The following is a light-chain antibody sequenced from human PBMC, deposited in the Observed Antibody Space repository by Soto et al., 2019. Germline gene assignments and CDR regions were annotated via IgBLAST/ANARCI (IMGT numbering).Light chain of an antibody. J-gene: IGLJ1*01. CDR3: AAWDDSLNGYV. Sequence: SVLTQPPSASGTTGQRVTISCSGSSPNIGSNTVNWYQQLPGTAPKLLIYSNNQRPSGVPDRFSGSKSGTSASLAINGPQSEDEADYYGAAWDDSLNGYVFGTGTKVTVL. V-gene: IGLV1-44*01. CDR2: SNN. CDR1: SPNIGSNT.